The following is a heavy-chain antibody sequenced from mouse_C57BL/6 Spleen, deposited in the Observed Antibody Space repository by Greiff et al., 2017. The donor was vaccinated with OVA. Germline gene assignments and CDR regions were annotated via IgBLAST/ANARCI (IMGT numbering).Heavy chain of an antibody. CDR1: GYTFTSYW. CDR3: ARSEYGNYAFDY. D-gene: IGHD2-10*02. CDR2: IDPSDSYT. V-gene: IGHV1-69*01. Sequence: QVQLQQPGAELVMPGASVKLSCKASGYTFTSYWMHWVKQRPGQGLEWIGEIDPSDSYTNYNQKFKGKSTLTVDKSSSTAYMQLSSLTSEDSAVDYCARSEYGNYAFDYWGQGTTLTVSS. J-gene: IGHJ2*01.